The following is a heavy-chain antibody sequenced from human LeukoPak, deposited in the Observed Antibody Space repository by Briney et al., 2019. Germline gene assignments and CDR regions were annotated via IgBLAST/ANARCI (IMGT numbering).Heavy chain of an antibody. V-gene: IGHV4-39*01. Sequence: SETLSLTCTVSGGSISSSSYYWGWIRQPPGKGLEWIGSIYYSGSTYYNPSLKSRVTISVDTSKNQFSLKLSSVTAADTAVYYCARRYSYVDYWGQGTLVTVSS. D-gene: IGHD5-18*01. CDR1: GGSISSSSYY. CDR3: ARRYSYVDY. J-gene: IGHJ4*02. CDR2: IYYSGST.